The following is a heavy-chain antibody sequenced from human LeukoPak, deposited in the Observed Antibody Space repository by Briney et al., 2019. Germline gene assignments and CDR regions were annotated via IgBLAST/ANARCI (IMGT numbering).Heavy chain of an antibody. Sequence: PGGSLRLSCAASGFTFSSYWMSWVRQAPGKGLEWVANIKQDGSEKYYVDSVKGRFTISRDNAKNSLYLQMNSLRAEDTAVYYCARDSSGWYLVDYFDYWGQGTLVTVSS. V-gene: IGHV3-7*01. J-gene: IGHJ4*02. CDR1: GFTFSSYW. CDR3: ARDSSGWYLVDYFDY. D-gene: IGHD6-19*01. CDR2: IKQDGSEK.